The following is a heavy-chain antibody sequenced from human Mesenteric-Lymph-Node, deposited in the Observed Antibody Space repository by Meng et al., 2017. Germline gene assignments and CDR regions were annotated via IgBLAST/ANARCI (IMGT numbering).Heavy chain of an antibody. CDR2: ISAYNGNT. D-gene: IGHD6-19*01. V-gene: IGHV1-18*01. CDR1: GYTFTSYG. CDR3: ARDLKGGIAVAGNWYYYYGMEV. Sequence: ASVQVSCKASGYTFTSYGISWVRQAPGQGLEWMGWISAYNGNTNYAQKLQGRVTMTTDTSASTAYMELSSLRSEDTAVYYCARDLKGGIAVAGNWYYYYGMEVWGQGTMVTVSS. J-gene: IGHJ6*02.